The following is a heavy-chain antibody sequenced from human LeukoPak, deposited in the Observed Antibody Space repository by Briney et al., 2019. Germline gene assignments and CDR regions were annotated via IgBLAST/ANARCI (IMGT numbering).Heavy chain of an antibody. CDR3: ARAKTYGSGSDY. D-gene: IGHD3-10*01. J-gene: IGHJ4*02. CDR2: IYYSGST. CDR1: GGSISSYY. V-gene: IGHV4-59*01. Sequence: SETLSLTCTVSGGSISSYYWSWIRQPPGKGLEWIGYIYYSGSTNYNPSLESRVTISVDTSKNQFSLKLSSVTAADTAVYYCARAKTYGSGSDYWGQGTLVTVSS.